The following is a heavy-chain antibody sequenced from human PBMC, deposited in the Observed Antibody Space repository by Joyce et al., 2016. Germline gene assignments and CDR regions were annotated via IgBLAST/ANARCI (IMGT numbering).Heavy chain of an antibody. Sequence: QVQLQQWGAGLLKTSETLSLTCAVYSGPFSGFFWSWVRQPPGKGLEWIGDITNSGATHYNPSLKSRLTMSVDTSRIEFSLKLSSVTVADTAIYYCARSQWLAPLMYWGQGTPVTVSS. CDR2: ITNSGAT. V-gene: IGHV4-34*02. CDR3: ARSQWLAPLMY. D-gene: IGHD6-19*01. CDR1: SGPFSGFF. J-gene: IGHJ4*02.